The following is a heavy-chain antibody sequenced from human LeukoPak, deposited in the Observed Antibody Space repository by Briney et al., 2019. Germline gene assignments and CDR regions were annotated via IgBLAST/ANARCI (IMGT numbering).Heavy chain of an antibody. CDR3: ARNPYDFWSGYFDY. CDR1: GFTVSSNY. V-gene: IGHV3-66*01. D-gene: IGHD3-3*01. J-gene: IGHJ4*02. CDR2: IYSGGST. Sequence: PGGSLRLSCAASGFTVSSNYMSWVRQAPGKGLEWVSVIYSGGSTYYADSVKGRFTISRDNSKNTLYLQMNSLRAEDTAVYYCARNPYDFWSGYFDYWGQGTLVTVSS.